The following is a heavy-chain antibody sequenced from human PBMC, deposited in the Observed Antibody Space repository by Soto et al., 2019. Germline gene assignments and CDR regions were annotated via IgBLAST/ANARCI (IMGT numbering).Heavy chain of an antibody. V-gene: IGHV4-39*01. D-gene: IGHD1-1*01. CDR3: ARQGSVEGYFDY. CDR1: GVSISSSSYY. J-gene: IGHJ4*02. Sequence: SETLSLTCTFSGVSISSSSYYWGWIRQPPGKGLEWIGSIYYSGSTYYNPSLKSRVTISVDTSKNQFSLKLSSVTAADTAVYYCARQGSVEGYFDYWGQGTLVTVSS. CDR2: IYYSGST.